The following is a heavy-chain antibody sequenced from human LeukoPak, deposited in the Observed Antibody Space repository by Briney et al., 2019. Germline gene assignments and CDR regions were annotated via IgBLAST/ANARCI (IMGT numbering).Heavy chain of an antibody. CDR2: ISSTGSSI. V-gene: IGHV3-21*01. CDR3: AKVNYGSGAFDY. CDR1: GFTFSYYT. J-gene: IGHJ4*02. Sequence: GGSLRLSCAASGFTFSYYTMSWVRQAPGKGLEWVSSISSTGSSIYYADSVKGRFTISRDNSKNTLYLQMNSLRAEDTAVYYCAKVNYGSGAFDYWGQGTLVTVSS. D-gene: IGHD3-10*01.